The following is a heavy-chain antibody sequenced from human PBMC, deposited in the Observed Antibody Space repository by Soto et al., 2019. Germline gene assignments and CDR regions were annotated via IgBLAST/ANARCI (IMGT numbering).Heavy chain of an antibody. Sequence: SETLSLTCTVSGGSISSDDYYWSWIRQAPGRGLEWIGYIHSSGSTYYNPSLKSRATMSIDTAGNQFSLKVSSVTVADTAVYYCARDLDGLHDDTSGPFPRPGWGQGTLVTV. CDR3: ARDLDGLHDDTSGPFPRPG. CDR1: GGSISSDDYY. D-gene: IGHD3-22*01. J-gene: IGHJ1*01. V-gene: IGHV4-30-4*01. CDR2: IHSSGST.